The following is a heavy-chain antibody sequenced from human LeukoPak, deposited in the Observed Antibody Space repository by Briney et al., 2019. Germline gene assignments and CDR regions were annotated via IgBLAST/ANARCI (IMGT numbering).Heavy chain of an antibody. CDR3: AKTYAFDI. Sequence: PGGSLRLSCAASGFPFSNYGMSWLRQAPGKGLEWVSAISGSGDSTNYADSVKGRFTISRDNSKNTLYLQVNSLRAEDTAVYYCAKTYAFDIWGQGTLVTVSS. CDR1: GFPFSNYG. J-gene: IGHJ3*02. V-gene: IGHV3-23*01. CDR2: ISGSGDST.